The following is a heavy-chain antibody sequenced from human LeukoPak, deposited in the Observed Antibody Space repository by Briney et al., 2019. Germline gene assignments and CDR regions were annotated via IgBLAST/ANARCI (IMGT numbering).Heavy chain of an antibody. CDR1: GGSISSSSYY. V-gene: IGHV4-39*07. J-gene: IGHJ4*02. D-gene: IGHD3-10*01. CDR2: IYYSGST. CDR3: AREKRITMVRGVIPDPYFDY. Sequence: SETLSLTCTVSGGSISSSSYYWGWIRQPPGKGLEWIGSIYYSGSTYYNPSLKSRVTMSVDTSKNQFSLKLSSVTAADTAVYYCAREKRITMVRGVIPDPYFDYWGQGTLVTVSS.